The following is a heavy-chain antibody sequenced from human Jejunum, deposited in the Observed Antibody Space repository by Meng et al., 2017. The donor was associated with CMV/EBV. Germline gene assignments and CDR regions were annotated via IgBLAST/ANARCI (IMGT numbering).Heavy chain of an antibody. CDR1: GFTFSSYV. J-gene: IGHJ4*02. CDR2: ISSNGGST. V-gene: IGHV3-64*01. CDR3: ARVRGYGSDY. D-gene: IGHD5-12*01. Sequence: VQGGEFWGGLVQAGGSLRLSCAGSGFTFSSYVLHWVRQAPGKGLEYASGISSNGGSTYYANSVKDRFIISRDNSKNIVYLQMGSLRAEDMAVYYCARVRGYGSDYWGQGTLVTVSS.